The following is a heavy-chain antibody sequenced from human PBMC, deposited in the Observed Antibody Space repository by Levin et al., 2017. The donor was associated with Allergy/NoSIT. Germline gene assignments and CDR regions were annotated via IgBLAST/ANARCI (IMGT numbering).Heavy chain of an antibody. Sequence: SLKISCAASGFTFNDYAMHWVRQAPGKGLEWVSGIIWNSESMGYADSVKGRFTISRDNAENSLYLQMNSLRPEDTAGYYWAKDIYLGQWAAQYVMDVWGQGTAVTVSS. CDR2: IIWNSESM. CDR3: AKDIYLGQWAAQYVMDV. CDR1: GFTFNDYA. D-gene: IGHD6-19*01. V-gene: IGHV3-9*01. J-gene: IGHJ6*02.